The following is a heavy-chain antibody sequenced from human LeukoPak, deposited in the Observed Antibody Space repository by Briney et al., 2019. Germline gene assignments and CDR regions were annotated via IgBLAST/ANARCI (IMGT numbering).Heavy chain of an antibody. D-gene: IGHD3-16*02. CDR1: GYAFTSYG. Sequence: VASVKVSCKASGYAFTSYGISWVRQAPGQGLEWMGWISAYNGNTKYSQKFQGRVTITRDTSASTAYMELSSLRSEDTAVYYCARETYGIVGLMDVWGQGTTVTVSS. V-gene: IGHV1-18*01. J-gene: IGHJ6*02. CDR2: ISAYNGNT. CDR3: ARETYGIVGLMDV.